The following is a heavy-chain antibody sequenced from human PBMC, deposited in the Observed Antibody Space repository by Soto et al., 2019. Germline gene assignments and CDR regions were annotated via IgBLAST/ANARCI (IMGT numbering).Heavy chain of an antibody. D-gene: IGHD3-16*02. CDR3: AKVDDYVWGSYRYIPFVDY. CDR2: ISGSGGST. CDR1: GFTFSSYA. Sequence: GGSLRLSCAASGFTFSSYAMSWVRQAPGKGLEWVSAISGSGGSTYYADSVKGRFTISRDNSKNTLYLQMNSLRAEDTAVYYCAKVDDYVWGSYRYIPFVDYWGQGTLVTSPQ. V-gene: IGHV3-23*01. J-gene: IGHJ4*02.